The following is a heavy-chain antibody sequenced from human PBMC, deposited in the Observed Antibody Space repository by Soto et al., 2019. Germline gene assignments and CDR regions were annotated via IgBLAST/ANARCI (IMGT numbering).Heavy chain of an antibody. CDR1: GYTFTDYA. Sequence: QVQLVQSGAEVKKPGASVKVFCKASGYTFTDYAIHWVRQAPGQRLELMGWIAPGNGNTKYSQNFQGRVTITRDTSATTAYMGLSSLRSEDTAVYYCAKGSRMWTPDYWGQGTLVTVSS. J-gene: IGHJ4*02. D-gene: IGHD2-21*01. V-gene: IGHV1-3*01. CDR2: IAPGNGNT. CDR3: AKGSRMWTPDY.